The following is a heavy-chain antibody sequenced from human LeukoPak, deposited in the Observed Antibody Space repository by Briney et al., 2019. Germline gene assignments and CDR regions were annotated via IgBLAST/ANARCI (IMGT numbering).Heavy chain of an antibody. CDR3: ARVGVGTVAGNYFDD. CDR2: IYGGCAT. D-gene: IGHD6-19*01. J-gene: IGHJ4*02. Sequence: GGSLRLSCTASGFTVSSSYMTWVRQAPGKGLEWVSLIYGGCATYYADSVKGRFTISRHNSENTLYLEMNSLRPEDTAVYYCARVGVGTVAGNYFDDWGQGTLVTVSS. CDR1: GFTVSSSY. V-gene: IGHV3-53*04.